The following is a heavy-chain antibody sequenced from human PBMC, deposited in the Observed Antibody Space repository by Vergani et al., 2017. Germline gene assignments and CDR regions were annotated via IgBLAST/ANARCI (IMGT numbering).Heavy chain of an antibody. CDR2: IGYDGRIK. CDR3: AKDGGEISDYGYFDY. V-gene: IGHV3-30*18. J-gene: IGHJ4*02. CDR1: GFSFRGHG. Sequence: QVHLVESGGGVVQPGRSLTLSCVASGFSFRGHGAHWVRQAPGKGLEWVAFIGYDGRIKYNVDSVKGRFTISRDTSKRTLSLQMRSLRADDTAVYYCAKDGGEISDYGYFDYWGQGTLVTVSS. D-gene: IGHD4-17*01.